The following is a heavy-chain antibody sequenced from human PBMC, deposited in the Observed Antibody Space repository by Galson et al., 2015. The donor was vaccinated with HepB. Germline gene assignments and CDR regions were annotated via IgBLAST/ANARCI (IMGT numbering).Heavy chain of an antibody. V-gene: IGHV4-31*03. J-gene: IGHJ6*03. CDR2: IYHSGSA. Sequence: TLSLTCTVSGGSISSGDYYWSWIRQHPGKGLEWIGYIYHSGSAYYNPSLTSRVTISVDTSKNQFTLKLSSVTAADTAVYYGARDLRPGGYYYYMDVWGKGTTVTVSS. CDR1: GGSISSGDYY. CDR3: ARDLRPGGYYYYMDV. D-gene: IGHD4-23*01.